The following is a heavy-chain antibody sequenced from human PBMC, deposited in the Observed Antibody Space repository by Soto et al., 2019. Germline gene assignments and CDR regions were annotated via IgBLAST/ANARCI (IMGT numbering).Heavy chain of an antibody. Sequence: EVHLVESGGGLVEPGGSLRLSCAASGFSFRKAYMSWVRQAPGRGPEWVGRIKTEGDGGTREYAAPVRGRFSISRDDSRSTLYLQTNSRKSGNTGIYDCTTWLEGPSGWLDNRGQGTLVTVPS. CDR3: TTWLEGPSGWLDN. V-gene: IGHV3-15*01. D-gene: IGHD6-19*01. CDR2: IKTEGDGGTR. J-gene: IGHJ4*02. CDR1: GFSFRKAY.